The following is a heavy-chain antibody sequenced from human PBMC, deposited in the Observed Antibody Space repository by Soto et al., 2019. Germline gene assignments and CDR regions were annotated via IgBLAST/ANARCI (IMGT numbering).Heavy chain of an antibody. Sequence: EEQLVQSGGDLVRPGGSLRLSCAPSGFAFRSYGMTWVRQAPGKGLEWVSSISSGGNYKDYADSVKGRFTISRDNAKSSLFLHMNSLRVEDTAVYYCAREGLFDARGWFDPWGQGTLVTVSS. J-gene: IGHJ5*02. CDR2: ISSGGNYK. D-gene: IGHD1-26*01. CDR1: GFAFRSYG. CDR3: AREGLFDARGWFDP. V-gene: IGHV3-21*06.